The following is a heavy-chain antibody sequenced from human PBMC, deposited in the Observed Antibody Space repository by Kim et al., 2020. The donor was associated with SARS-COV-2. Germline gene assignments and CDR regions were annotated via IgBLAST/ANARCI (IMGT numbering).Heavy chain of an antibody. CDR2: IYSGGST. CDR3: ARDLYYYDSSGYYYSWYFDL. CDR1: GFTVSSNY. D-gene: IGHD3-22*01. Sequence: GGSLRLSCAASGFTVSSNYMSWVRQAPGKGLEWVSVIYSGGSTYYADSVKGRFTISRDNSKNTLYLQMNSLRAEDTAVYYCARDLYYYDSSGYYYSWYFDLWGRGTLVTVSS. V-gene: IGHV3-53*01. J-gene: IGHJ2*01.